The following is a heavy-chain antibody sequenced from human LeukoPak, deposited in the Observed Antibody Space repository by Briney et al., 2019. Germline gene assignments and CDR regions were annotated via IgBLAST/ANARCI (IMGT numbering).Heavy chain of an antibody. CDR3: AREGYYYGSGSYYNPWYFDY. Sequence: PSETLSLTCTVSGGSISSYYWSWIRQPAGKGLEWIGHIYTSGSTNYNPSLKSRVTISVDTSKNQFSLKLSSVTAADTAVYYCAREGYYYGSGSYYNPWYFDYWGQGTLVTVSS. CDR2: IYTSGST. CDR1: GGSISSYY. D-gene: IGHD3-10*01. V-gene: IGHV4-4*07. J-gene: IGHJ4*02.